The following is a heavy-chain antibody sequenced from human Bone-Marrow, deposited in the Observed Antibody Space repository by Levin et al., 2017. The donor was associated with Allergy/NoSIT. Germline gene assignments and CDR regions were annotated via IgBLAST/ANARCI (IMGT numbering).Heavy chain of an antibody. CDR2: IYYTVSA. V-gene: IGHV4-59*08. J-gene: IGHJ5*02. CDR3: ARQASLSVRSSAVERFDP. D-gene: IGHD6-19*01. CDR1: GAPMTSNY. Sequence: GSLRLSCTVSGAPMTSNYWSWIRQPPGKGLEWIGYIYYTVSAKYNASLKSRVTISLDTSKRQLSLKLNSVTAPDTAVYSCARQASLSVRSSAVERFDPWGPGSLVTVSS.